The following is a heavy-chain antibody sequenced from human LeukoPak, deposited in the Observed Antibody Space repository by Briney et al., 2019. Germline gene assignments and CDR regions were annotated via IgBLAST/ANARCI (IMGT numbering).Heavy chain of an antibody. Sequence: GGSLRLSCAASGFTFSSYAMSWVRQAPGKGLEWVGRIKSKTDGGTTDYAAPVKGRFTISRDDSKNTLYLQMNSLKTEDTAVYYCTTEALITMVRGVLNYYYYGMDVWGQGTTVTVSS. CDR1: GFTFSSYA. CDR3: TTEALITMVRGVLNYYYYGMDV. J-gene: IGHJ6*02. V-gene: IGHV3-15*01. D-gene: IGHD3-10*01. CDR2: IKSKTDGGTT.